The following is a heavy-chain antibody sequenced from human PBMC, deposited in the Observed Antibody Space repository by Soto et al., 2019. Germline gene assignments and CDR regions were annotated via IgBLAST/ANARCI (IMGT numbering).Heavy chain of an antibody. CDR3: ARDLGYETSGSSPYYFDY. V-gene: IGHV3-30*03. D-gene: IGHD3-22*01. CDR2: ISYDGSNK. Sequence: PGGSLRLSCAASGFTFSSYGMHWVRQAPGKGLEWVAVISYDGSNKYYADSVKGRFTISRDNAKSSLYLQMNSLRDEDTAVYYCARDLGYETSGSSPYYFDYWGQGTLVTVSS. CDR1: GFTFSSYG. J-gene: IGHJ4*02.